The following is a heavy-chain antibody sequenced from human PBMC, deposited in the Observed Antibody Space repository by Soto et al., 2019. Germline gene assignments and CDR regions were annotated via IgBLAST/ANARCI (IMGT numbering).Heavy chain of an antibody. CDR3: AADLRFGTLSVV. J-gene: IGHJ6*02. D-gene: IGHD3-10*01. Sequence: QVQVVQSGVEERRPGASVKVSCKASGDTVKNCVISWVRQSPGHGLEWMGGIIPLFGTTDCSQRFQGRRTITTDESTTTAYMALSWLRSEDTATYYCAADLRFGTLSVVWGQGTTVIVSS. V-gene: IGHV1-69*05. CDR1: GDTVKNCV. CDR2: IIPLFGTT.